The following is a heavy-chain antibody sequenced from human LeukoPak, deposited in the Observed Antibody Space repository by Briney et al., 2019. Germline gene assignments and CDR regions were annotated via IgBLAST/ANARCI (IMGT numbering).Heavy chain of an antibody. Sequence: SGGSLRLSCAASGFTFSSYAIHWVRQAPGKGLEWVAVISYDGGNKYYADSVKGRFTISRDNSKNTLYLQMNSLRAEDTAVYYCARDGGLDYWGQGTLVTVSS. CDR1: GFTFSSYA. CDR2: ISYDGGNK. V-gene: IGHV3-30*01. CDR3: ARDGGLDY. J-gene: IGHJ4*02.